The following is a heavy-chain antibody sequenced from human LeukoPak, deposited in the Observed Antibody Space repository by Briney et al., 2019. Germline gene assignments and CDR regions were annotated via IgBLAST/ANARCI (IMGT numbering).Heavy chain of an antibody. V-gene: IGHV3-11*01. J-gene: IGHJ4*02. CDR3: AKRGDYDFWSGYYWADY. Sequence: GGSLRLSCAASGFTFSDYYMSWIRQAPGKGLEWVSYISSSGSTYYADSVKGRFTISRDNSKNTLYLQMNSLRAEDTAVYYCAKRGDYDFWSGYYWADYWGQGTLVTVSS. CDR1: GFTFSDYY. CDR2: ISSSGST. D-gene: IGHD3-3*01.